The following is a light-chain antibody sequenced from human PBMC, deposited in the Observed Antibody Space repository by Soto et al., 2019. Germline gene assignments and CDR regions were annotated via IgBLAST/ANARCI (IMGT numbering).Light chain of an antibody. CDR1: QSVLHSSNNKNY. CDR3: QQYYSTPPT. CDR2: WAS. J-gene: IGKJ4*01. V-gene: IGKV4-1*01. Sequence: DIVMTQFPDSLVVSLGERATINCKSSQSVLHSSNNKNYLAWYQQKPGQPPKLLIYWASTRESGVPDRFSGSGSGTHFTLTISGLQTEDVAVYYCQQYYSTPPTFGGGTKVEFK.